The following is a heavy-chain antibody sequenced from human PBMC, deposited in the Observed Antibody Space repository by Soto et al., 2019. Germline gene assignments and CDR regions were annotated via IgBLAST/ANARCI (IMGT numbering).Heavy chain of an antibody. CDR3: ADDPAVVCPRXVLRVIWFDN. D-gene: IGHD6-19*01. CDR1: VLTFRSYA. CDR2: IIGSGVST. Sequence: RWSLRPPCAASVLTFRSYALSLFRHAPWTRLEWFSAIIGSGVSTYYGDSLDVLFSISXXXSGNTLYLQMNSLRAEDTAVYYLADDPAVVCPRXVLRVIWFDNCXXGT. J-gene: IGHJ5*02. V-gene: IGHV3-23*01.